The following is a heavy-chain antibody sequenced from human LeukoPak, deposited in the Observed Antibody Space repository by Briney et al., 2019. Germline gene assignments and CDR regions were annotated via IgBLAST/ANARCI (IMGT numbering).Heavy chain of an antibody. J-gene: IGHJ4*02. Sequence: PGGPLRPPCAPSGLTLSSYAMPWARQAQGKGLGWVAFIRYDGSNKYYADSVKGRFTISRDNSKNTLYLQMNSLRAEDTAVYYCARDLGVAVSGTGYFDYWGQGTLVTVSS. CDR2: IRYDGSNK. D-gene: IGHD6-19*01. CDR3: ARDLGVAVSGTGYFDY. V-gene: IGHV3-30*02. CDR1: GLTLSSYA.